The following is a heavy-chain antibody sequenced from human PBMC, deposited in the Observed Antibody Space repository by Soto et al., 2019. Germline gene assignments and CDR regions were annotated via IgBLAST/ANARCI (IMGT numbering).Heavy chain of an antibody. CDR1: GYTFTSYA. Sequence: ASVKVSCKASGYTFTSYAMHWVRQAPGQRLEWMGWINAGNGNTKYSQKFQGRVTLTRDTSASTAYMELSSLRSEDTAVYYCARAVAVPADFDYWGQGTLVTGSS. J-gene: IGHJ4*02. D-gene: IGHD6-19*01. V-gene: IGHV1-3*01. CDR2: INAGNGNT. CDR3: ARAVAVPADFDY.